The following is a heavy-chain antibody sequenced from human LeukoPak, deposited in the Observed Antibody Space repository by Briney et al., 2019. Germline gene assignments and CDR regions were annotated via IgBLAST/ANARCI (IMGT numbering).Heavy chain of an antibody. CDR3: ARGGYYYDSRGAQFDY. Sequence: SVKVSCKASGGTFSSYAISWLRQAPGQGLEWMGRIIPILGIANYAQKFQGRVTITADKSTSTAYMELSSLRSEDTAVYYCARGGYYYDSRGAQFDYWGQGTLVTVSS. CDR2: IIPILGIA. J-gene: IGHJ4*02. CDR1: GGTFSSYA. D-gene: IGHD3-22*01. V-gene: IGHV1-69*04.